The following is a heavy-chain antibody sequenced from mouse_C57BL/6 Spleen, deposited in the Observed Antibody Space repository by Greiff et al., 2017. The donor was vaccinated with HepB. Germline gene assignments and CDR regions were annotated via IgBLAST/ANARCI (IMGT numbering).Heavy chain of an antibody. D-gene: IGHD2-1*01. CDR1: GFTFSDYG. CDR3: AILPFDY. Sequence: EVKLMESGGGLVKPGGSLKLSCAASGFTFSDYGMHWVRQAPEKGLEWVAYISSGSSTIYYADTVKGRFTISRDNAKNTLFLQLTSLGSEDTAMYYCAILPFDYWGQGTTLTVSS. V-gene: IGHV5-17*01. J-gene: IGHJ2*01. CDR2: ISSGSSTI.